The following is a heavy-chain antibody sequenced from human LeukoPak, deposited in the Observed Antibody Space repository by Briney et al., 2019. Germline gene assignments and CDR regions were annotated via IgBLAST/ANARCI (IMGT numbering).Heavy chain of an antibody. CDR2: INANGDST. Sequence: GGCLRLSSAASGFTSYNYAMAWVCEAPGEGMEWVSAINANGDSTYYADSVKGRFTISRDNSKNTLYLQMNSLRAEDTAVYYCAKRYFGNYYFDYWGQGTLVTVSS. CDR3: AKRYFGNYYFDY. J-gene: IGHJ4*02. V-gene: IGHV3-23*01. D-gene: IGHD3-10*01. CDR1: GFTSYNYA.